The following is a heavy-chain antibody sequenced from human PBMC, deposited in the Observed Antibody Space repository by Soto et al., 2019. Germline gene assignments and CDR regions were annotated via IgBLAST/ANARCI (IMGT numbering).Heavy chain of an antibody. CDR3: ARGRTTLTTELGY. CDR2: ISSSSSYT. Sequence: QVQLVESGGGLVKPGGSLRLSCAASGFSCSDYYMGWIRQAPGKGLEWVSYISSSSSYTNYADSVKGRFSISRDNVKNSVYLQMNSLRAEDTAVYYCARGRTTLTTELGYWGQGTLVTVSS. V-gene: IGHV3-11*06. CDR1: GFSCSDYY. D-gene: IGHD4-17*01. J-gene: IGHJ4*02.